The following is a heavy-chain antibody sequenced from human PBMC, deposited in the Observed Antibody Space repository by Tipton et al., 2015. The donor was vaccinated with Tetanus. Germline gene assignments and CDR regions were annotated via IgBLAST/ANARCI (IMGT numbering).Heavy chain of an antibody. D-gene: IGHD3-22*01. CDR1: GGSINSYY. CDR3: ARFSYDRGGFYSYFDH. V-gene: IGHV4-59*01. Sequence: GLVKPSETLSLTCTVSGGSINSYYWSWIRQPPGKGLEWIGHIYYSGSANYNPSLKRRLTISIDTSNDQLSLRLTSVTAADTAIYYCARFSYDRGGFYSYFDHWGRGTLVTVSS. CDR2: IYYSGSA. J-gene: IGHJ4*02.